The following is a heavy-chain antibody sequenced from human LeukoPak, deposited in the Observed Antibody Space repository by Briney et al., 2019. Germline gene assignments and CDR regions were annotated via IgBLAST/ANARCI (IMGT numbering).Heavy chain of an antibody. Sequence: SETLSLTCAVYGGSFSGYYWSWIRQPPGKGLEWIGEINHSGSTNYNPSLKSRVTISVDTPKNQSSPKLSPVTAADPAVYHCARGRPGTSYIYWGQGTMVTVSS. D-gene: IGHD3-10*01. CDR2: INHSGST. CDR1: GGSFSGYY. V-gene: IGHV4-34*01. J-gene: IGHJ4*02. CDR3: ARGRPGTSYIY.